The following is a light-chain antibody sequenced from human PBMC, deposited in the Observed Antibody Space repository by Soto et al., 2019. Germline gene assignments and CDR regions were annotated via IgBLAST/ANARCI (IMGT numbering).Light chain of an antibody. CDR3: QQYDNWPIT. J-gene: IGKJ5*01. CDR2: GAS. CDR1: QSININ. V-gene: IGKV3-15*01. Sequence: EIGLTQSQDTLSVSPGERATLSCLASQSININLAWYQQKPGQAPRLLIYGASTRATGLPARFSGSGSGTEFTLIINSLQSEDSAVYYCQQYDNWPITFGQGTRLEIK.